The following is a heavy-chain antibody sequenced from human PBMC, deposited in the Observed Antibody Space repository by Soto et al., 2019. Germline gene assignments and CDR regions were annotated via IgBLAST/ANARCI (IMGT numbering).Heavy chain of an antibody. CDR1: GGSFSGYY. V-gene: IGHV4-34*01. CDR3: ARGPAYDGSGYLRY. CDR2: INDSGTT. J-gene: IGHJ4*02. Sequence: KTSETLSLTCAVSGGSFSGYYWSWIRQPPGKGLEWIGEINDSGTTNYNPSLTGRVTVSVDTSKNRFSLRLSSVTAADTAVYFCARGPAYDGSGYLRYWGQGTLVTVS. D-gene: IGHD3-22*01.